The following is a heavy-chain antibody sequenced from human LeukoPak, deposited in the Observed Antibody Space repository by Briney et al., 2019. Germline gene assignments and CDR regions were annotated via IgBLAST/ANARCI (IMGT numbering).Heavy chain of an antibody. D-gene: IGHD6-25*01. V-gene: IGHV3-66*01. Sequence: GGSLRLSCAASGLTGSSNFMTWVRQAPGKGLEWVSAIYSGGSTFYAASVRGRFNISRDNSKKTMFLQMSSLRVEDAAVYYCASSGAASRGAMDVWGQGTTVTVSS. J-gene: IGHJ6*02. CDR1: GLTGSSNF. CDR3: ASSGAASRGAMDV. CDR2: IYSGGST.